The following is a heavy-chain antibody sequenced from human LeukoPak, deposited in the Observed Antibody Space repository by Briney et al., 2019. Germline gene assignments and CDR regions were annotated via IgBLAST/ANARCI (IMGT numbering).Heavy chain of an antibody. CDR3: ARELYCGGDCYPYYYYGMDV. J-gene: IGHJ6*02. CDR1: GGSISSSSYY. D-gene: IGHD2-21*02. V-gene: IGHV4-39*07. CDR2: IYYSGST. Sequence: SETLSLTCTVSGGSISSSSYYWGWLRQPPGKGLEWIGSIYYSGSTYYNPSLKSRVTISVDTSKNQFSLKLSSVTAADTAVYYCARELYCGGDCYPYYYYGMDVWGQGTTVTVSS.